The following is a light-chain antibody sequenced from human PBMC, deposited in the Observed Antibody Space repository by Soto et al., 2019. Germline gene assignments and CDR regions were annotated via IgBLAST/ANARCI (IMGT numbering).Light chain of an antibody. V-gene: IGKV4-1*01. Sequence: DIVMTQSPDSQAVSLGARATINCKSSQSVLYSSNNKNYLAWYQQKPGQPPKLLIYWASTLESGVPDRFSGSGSGTDFTLTISSLQAEDVAVYYCQQYDSTPRTFGQGTKLEIK. CDR2: WAS. CDR3: QQYDSTPRT. J-gene: IGKJ2*01. CDR1: QSVLYSSNNKNY.